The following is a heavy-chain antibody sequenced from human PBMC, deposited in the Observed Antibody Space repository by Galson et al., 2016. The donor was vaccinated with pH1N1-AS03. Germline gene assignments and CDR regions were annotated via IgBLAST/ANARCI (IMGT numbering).Heavy chain of an antibody. CDR3: VRGSPHSSSTNYAFEF. V-gene: IGHV1-2*02. D-gene: IGHD6-13*01. CDR2: INTVSGGT. J-gene: IGHJ3*01. CDR1: GYAFTDYY. Sequence: SVKVSCKASGYAFTDYYMHLLRQAPGQGLEWMAWINTVSGGTDYAQKFRGRVTMTRDASISTTYMELSSLRSDDTAVYYRVRGSPHSSSTNYAFEFWGRGTMVTVSS.